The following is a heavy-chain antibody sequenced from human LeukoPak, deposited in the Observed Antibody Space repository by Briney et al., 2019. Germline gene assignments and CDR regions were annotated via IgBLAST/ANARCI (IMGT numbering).Heavy chain of an antibody. CDR2: INMYTANP. Sequence: ASVTVSCTASGYTFTRYAINWLRQAPGQGLEWMGWINMYTANPAYAQGFTERFVFSLDTSVTTAYLQISNLKTEDTAVYYCARHDNDDDFDYWGQGTLVTVSS. V-gene: IGHV7-4-1*02. D-gene: IGHD3-16*01. CDR3: ARHDNDDDFDY. J-gene: IGHJ4*02. CDR1: GYTFTRYA.